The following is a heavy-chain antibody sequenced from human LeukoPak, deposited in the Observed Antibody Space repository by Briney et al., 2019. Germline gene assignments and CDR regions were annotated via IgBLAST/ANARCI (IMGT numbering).Heavy chain of an antibody. D-gene: IGHD3-22*01. J-gene: IGHJ4*02. V-gene: IGHV4-30-4*08. CDR2: IYYSGST. CDR3: ARDGYYDSSDNY. Sequence: SQTLSLTCTISGGSISSGDYYWSWIRQPPGKGLEWIGYIYYSGSTYYNPSLKSRVTISVDTSKNQFSLKLSSVTAADTAVYYCARDGYYDSSDNYWGQGTLVTVSS. CDR1: GGSISSGDYY.